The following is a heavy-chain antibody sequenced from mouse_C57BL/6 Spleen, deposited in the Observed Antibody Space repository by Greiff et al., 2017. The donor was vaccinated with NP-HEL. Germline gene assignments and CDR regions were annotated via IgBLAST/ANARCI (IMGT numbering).Heavy chain of an antibody. Sequence: EVQLVESGPELVKPGASVKISCKASGYSFTGYYMNWVKQSPEKSLEWIGEINPSTGGTTYNQKFKAKATLTVDKSSSTAYMQLKSLTSEDSAVYYCARSGIYDYLDYWGQGTTLTVSS. D-gene: IGHD2-3*01. CDR1: GYSFTGYY. J-gene: IGHJ2*01. CDR2: INPSTGGT. V-gene: IGHV1-42*01. CDR3: ARSGIYDYLDY.